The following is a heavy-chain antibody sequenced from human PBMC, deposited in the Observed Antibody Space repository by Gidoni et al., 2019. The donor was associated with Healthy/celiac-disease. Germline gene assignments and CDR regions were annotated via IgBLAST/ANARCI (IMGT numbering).Heavy chain of an antibody. J-gene: IGHJ4*02. CDR2: IIPILGIA. Sequence: QVQLVQSGAEVKKPGSSVKVSCKASGDTFSSYTISWVRQAPGQGLEWMGRIIPILGIANYAQKFQGRVTITADKSTSTAYMELSSLRSEDTAVYYCARGASYSSGWYIFGYWGQGTLVTVSS. CDR3: ARGASYSSGWYIFGY. V-gene: IGHV1-69*02. D-gene: IGHD6-19*01. CDR1: GDTFSSYT.